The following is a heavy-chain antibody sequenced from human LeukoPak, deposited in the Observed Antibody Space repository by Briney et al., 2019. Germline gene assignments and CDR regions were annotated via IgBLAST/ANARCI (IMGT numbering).Heavy chain of an antibody. CDR2: IYYSGST. Sequence: SETLSLTCTVSGGSISSGDYYWSWIRQPPGKGLEWIGYIYYSGSTNYNPSLKSRVTISVDTSKNQFSLKLSSVTAADTAVYYCARLSNYYDSSGYPLLDYWGQGTLVTVSS. V-gene: IGHV4-61*08. CDR1: GGSISSGDYY. CDR3: ARLSNYYDSSGYPLLDY. J-gene: IGHJ4*02. D-gene: IGHD3-22*01.